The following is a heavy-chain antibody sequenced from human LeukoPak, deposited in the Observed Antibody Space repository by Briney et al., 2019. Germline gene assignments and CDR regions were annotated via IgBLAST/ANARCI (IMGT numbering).Heavy chain of an antibody. J-gene: IGHJ4*02. CDR3: ARVARGDKGDRHFGY. Sequence: GGSLRLSCAASGFTFSNYGMHWVRQAPGKGLEWVAVIWYDGSDKDYADSVKGRFTISRDKSKNTVYLQVNSLRAEDTAVYYCARVARGDKGDRHFGYWGQGTLVTVSS. CDR1: GFTFSNYG. D-gene: IGHD4-17*01. CDR2: IWYDGSDK. V-gene: IGHV3-33*01.